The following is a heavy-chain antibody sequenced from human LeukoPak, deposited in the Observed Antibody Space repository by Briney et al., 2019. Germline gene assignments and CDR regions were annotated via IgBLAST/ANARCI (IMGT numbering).Heavy chain of an antibody. CDR2: MSNSGNTI. D-gene: IGHD5-18*01. CDR1: GFIFRDYY. J-gene: IGHJ3*02. V-gene: IGHV3-11*01. CDR3: ARVMPSYGQDAFDI. Sequence: GGSLRLSCAASGFIFRDYYMTWIRQAPGKGLECVAYMSNSGNTIHYADSVKGRFTISRVNAEDSLFLQTNSLRVEDTAVYYCARVMPSYGQDAFDIWGQGTMVTVSS.